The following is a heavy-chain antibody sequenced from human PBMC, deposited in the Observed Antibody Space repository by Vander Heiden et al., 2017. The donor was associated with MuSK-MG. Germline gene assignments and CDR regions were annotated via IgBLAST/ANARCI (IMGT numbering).Heavy chain of an antibody. CDR1: GGSISSGDYY. D-gene: IGHD3-16*02. CDR2: IYDSGST. CDR3: ARFVMITFGGVIVADLYYFDY. V-gene: IGHV4-30-4*01. Sequence: QVQLQESGPGLVKPSQTLSLTCTVSGGSISSGDYYWRWIRQPPGKGLEWIGYIYDSGSTYYNPSLKSRVTISVDTSKNQFSLKLSSVTAADTAVYYCARFVMITFGGVIVADLYYFDYWGQGTLVTVSS. J-gene: IGHJ4*02.